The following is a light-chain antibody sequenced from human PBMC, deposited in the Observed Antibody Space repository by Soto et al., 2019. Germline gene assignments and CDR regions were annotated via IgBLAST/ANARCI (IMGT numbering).Light chain of an antibody. CDR2: GAS. Sequence: EIVLTQSPGTLSLSQGERPTLSCRASQSFTSNSLAWYHQKFGQPPRLLIYGASSRATGIPDRFSGSGSGTDFTLTISRLEPEDFAVYYSQQYGSSGTFAQGTKVDI. J-gene: IGKJ1*01. V-gene: IGKV3-20*01. CDR3: QQYGSSGT. CDR1: QSFTSNS.